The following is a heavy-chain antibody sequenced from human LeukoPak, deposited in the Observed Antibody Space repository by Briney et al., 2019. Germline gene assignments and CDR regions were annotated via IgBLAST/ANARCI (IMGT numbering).Heavy chain of an antibody. CDR3: ARRPPVKYYMDV. Sequence: ASVTVSCTASGYTFTGYYLHWVRQAPGQGREWMGWIDPKSGGTNYAQTFQGRVTMTRDTSISTAYMELSRLRYDDTAVYYCARRPPVKYYMDVWGQGTPVTVSS. D-gene: IGHD4-17*01. CDR2: IDPKSGGT. J-gene: IGHJ6*03. CDR1: GYTFTGYY. V-gene: IGHV1-2*02.